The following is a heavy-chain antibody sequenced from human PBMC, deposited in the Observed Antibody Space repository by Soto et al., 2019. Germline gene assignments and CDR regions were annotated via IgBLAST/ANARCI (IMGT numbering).Heavy chain of an antibody. Sequence: PGGSVRLSCAASGFAFSTYGLHWVRQAPGKELEWVAIITSDVNYKYYADSVKGRFTISRDNSKNTLFLQMNSLRAEDTAVYYCAKGGSFDIWGQGTLVTVSS. J-gene: IGHJ4*02. D-gene: IGHD3-16*01. V-gene: IGHV3-30*18. CDR1: GFAFSTYG. CDR3: AKGGSFDI. CDR2: ITSDVNYK.